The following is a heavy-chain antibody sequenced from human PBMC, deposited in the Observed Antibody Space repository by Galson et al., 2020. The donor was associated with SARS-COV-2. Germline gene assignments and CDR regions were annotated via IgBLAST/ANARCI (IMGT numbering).Heavy chain of an antibody. V-gene: IGHV3-64D*06. CDR3: VKDSSTLGGKLY. J-gene: IGHJ4*02. D-gene: IGHD1-26*01. CDR1: GFTFSSFA. CDR2: IRRKGGT. Sequence: GGSLRLSCSASGFTFSSFAMHWVRQAPGKGLEYVSVIRRKGGTYYAETVKGRFNISRDNSKNTLYLQMNSLRVEDTGFYYCVKDSSTLGGKLYWGQGTLVTVSS.